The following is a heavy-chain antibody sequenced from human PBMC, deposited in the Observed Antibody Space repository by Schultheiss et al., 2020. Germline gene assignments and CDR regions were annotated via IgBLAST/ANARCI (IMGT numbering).Heavy chain of an antibody. J-gene: IGHJ6*02. CDR1: GFTFSSYG. D-gene: IGHD1-7*01. Sequence: GGSLRLSCAASGFTFSSYGMHWVRQAPGKGLEWVAVISYDGSNKYYADSVKGRFTISRDNSKNTLYLQMNSLRAEDTAVYYCARELELRLAYYYYYGMDVWGQGTTVTVSS. CDR2: ISYDGSNK. CDR3: ARELELRLAYYYYYGMDV. V-gene: IGHV3-30*03.